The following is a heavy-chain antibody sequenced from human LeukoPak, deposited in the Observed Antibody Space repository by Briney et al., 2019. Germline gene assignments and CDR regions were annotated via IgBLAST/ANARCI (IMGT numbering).Heavy chain of an antibody. V-gene: IGHV3-21*01. CDR2: ISSLSGYI. D-gene: IGHD2-2*01. CDR3: ARVPERCSSTSCYKNRYYNYMDV. Sequence: GGSLRLSCAASGFTFNTDNMNWVRQAPGKGLEWVSCISSLSGYIYYADSVKGRFTISRDNAKSSLYLQMNSLRAEDTAVYYCARVPERCSSTSCYKNRYYNYMDVWGKGTTVTVSS. J-gene: IGHJ6*03. CDR1: GFTFNTDN.